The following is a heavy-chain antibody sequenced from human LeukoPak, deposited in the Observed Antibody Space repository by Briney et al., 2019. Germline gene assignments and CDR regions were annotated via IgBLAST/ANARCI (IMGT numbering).Heavy chain of an antibody. Sequence: GASVKVSCKASGYTFTSYGISWVRQAPGQGLEWMAWISAYNGNTNYAQKLQGRLTMTTDTSTSTAYLELRSLRSDDTAVYYCARERTTAFDYWGQGTLVTVSS. CDR3: ARERTTAFDY. CDR2: ISAYNGNT. V-gene: IGHV1-18*01. J-gene: IGHJ4*02. CDR1: GYTFTSYG. D-gene: IGHD1-1*01.